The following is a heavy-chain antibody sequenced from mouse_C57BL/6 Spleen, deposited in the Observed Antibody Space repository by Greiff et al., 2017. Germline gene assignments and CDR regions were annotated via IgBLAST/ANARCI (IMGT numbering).Heavy chain of an antibody. D-gene: IGHD2-5*01. Sequence: VQLMQSGPGLVKPSQSLSFTCTVSCFSLTSYGVHWVRQSPGKGLEWLGEIRRGGSTDYDAAFISRLSCSKKNSKCQVFFTMNSLQADDTAIDCYAKDHYSNYGYFDGWGTGTTVTVSS. CDR2: IRRGGST. CDR1: CFSLTSYG. CDR3: AKDHYSNYGYFDG. J-gene: IGHJ1*03. V-gene: IGHV2-2*01.